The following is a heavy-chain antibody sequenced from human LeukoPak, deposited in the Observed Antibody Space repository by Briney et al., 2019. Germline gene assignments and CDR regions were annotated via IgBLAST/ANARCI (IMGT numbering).Heavy chain of an antibody. CDR2: INPSSGGP. D-gene: IGHD1-7*01. CDR3: ARVHSGTKKGSFDY. CDR1: GYTFTGYY. J-gene: IGHJ4*02. Sequence: ASVKVSCKASGYTFTGYYIHWVRQAPGQGLEWMGWINPSSGGPNYAQKFQGRVTMTRDTSISTAYMELSRLRSDDTAVYYCARVHSGTKKGSFDYWGQGTLVTVSS. V-gene: IGHV1-2*02.